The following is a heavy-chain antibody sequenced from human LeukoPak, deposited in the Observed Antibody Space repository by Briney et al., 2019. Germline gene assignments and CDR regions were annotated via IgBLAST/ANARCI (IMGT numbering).Heavy chain of an antibody. CDR1: GHFITSAYY. J-gene: IGHJ4*02. Sequence: PSETLSLTCGVSGHFITSAYYWGCIRQPPGKGLEWIGNIYHSGDTYYNPSLKSRVTISVDTSNNQFSLKLSSVTAADTALYYCARDQGLGGGFDYWGQGTLVTVSS. V-gene: IGHV4-38-2*01. CDR3: ARDQGLGGGFDY. D-gene: IGHD3-16*01. CDR2: IYHSGDT.